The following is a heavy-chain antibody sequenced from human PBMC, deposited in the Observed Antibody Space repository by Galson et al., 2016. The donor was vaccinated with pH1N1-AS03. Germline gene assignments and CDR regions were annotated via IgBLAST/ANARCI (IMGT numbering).Heavy chain of an antibody. J-gene: IGHJ4*02. D-gene: IGHD6-19*01. V-gene: IGHV4-59*01. CDR3: ARGETIGWYDY. CDR1: GGSLKSSY. CDR2: IYFSGKT. Sequence: TLSLTCIVSGGSLKSSYWNWIRQSPGKGLEWIAHIYFSGKTKYNPSLKDRVTISLDTSNNVVSLELTSVTSADTAVYYCARGETIGWYDYWGQGTLVTVSS.